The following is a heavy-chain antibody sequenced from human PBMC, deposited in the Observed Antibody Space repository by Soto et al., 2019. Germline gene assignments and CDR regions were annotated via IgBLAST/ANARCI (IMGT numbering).Heavy chain of an antibody. Sequence: GASVKVSCKASGYTFTSYTFSWVRQAPGQGLEWMGWISASNGNIRYAQKLQGRVTMTTDTSTSTVYVEVWSLRSDDTAVYYCARQKGINNYYGMDVWGQGTTVTVSS. CDR2: ISASNGNI. V-gene: IGHV1-18*04. D-gene: IGHD3-10*01. J-gene: IGHJ6*02. CDR3: ARQKGINNYYGMDV. CDR1: GYTFTSYT.